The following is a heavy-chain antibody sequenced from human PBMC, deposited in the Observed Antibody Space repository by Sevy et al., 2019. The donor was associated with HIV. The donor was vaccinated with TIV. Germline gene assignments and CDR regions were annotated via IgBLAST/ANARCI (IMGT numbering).Heavy chain of an antibody. J-gene: IGHJ1*01. V-gene: IGHV3-23*01. D-gene: IGHD1-1*01. Sequence: GGSLRLSCAASGFPFSNYAMSWIRQAPGKGLEWVSTLIGGGSRTYYADSVKGRFTISRDNSKNSLFLQMNSLRADDSAVYYCALERLSSAVAEYFHNWARAPWSPSPQ. CDR1: GFPFSNYA. CDR2: LIGGGSRT. CDR3: ALERLSSAVAEYFHN.